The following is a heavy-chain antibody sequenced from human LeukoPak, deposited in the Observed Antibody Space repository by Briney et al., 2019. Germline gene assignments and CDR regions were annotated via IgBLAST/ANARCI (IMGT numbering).Heavy chain of an antibody. V-gene: IGHV1-2*02. D-gene: IGHD3-10*01. Sequence: PSVKVSCRASGYTFSAYYMHWVRQAPGQGPEWMGWINPNSGGTNYAQKFQGRVTMTRDTSISTAYMELSGLRSDDTAVYYCARDLRGLGDFFDYWGQGTLVTVSS. CDR1: GYTFSAYY. J-gene: IGHJ4*02. CDR2: INPNSGGT. CDR3: ARDLRGLGDFFDY.